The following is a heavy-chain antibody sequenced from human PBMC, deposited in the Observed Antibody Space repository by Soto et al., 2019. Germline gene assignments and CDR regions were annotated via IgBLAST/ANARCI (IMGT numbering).Heavy chain of an antibody. V-gene: IGHV4-31*03. CDR1: GGPFIRGGYY. D-gene: IGHD5-12*01. J-gene: IGHJ4*02. Sequence: SETLSLTCTVSGGPFIRGGYYWSWIRQHPGKGLECIGYIFYTGSTYYNPTLKSRVTMSVDTSKRQFSLNLSSLTAADTAVYYCVRHAQWIIRAYWGQGSLVTVSS. CDR3: VRHAQWIIRAY. CDR2: IFYTGST.